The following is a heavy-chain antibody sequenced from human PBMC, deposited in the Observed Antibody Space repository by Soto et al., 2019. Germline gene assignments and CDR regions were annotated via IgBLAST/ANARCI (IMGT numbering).Heavy chain of an antibody. CDR2: IYYSGST. D-gene: IGHD2-2*01. CDR1: GGSISSYY. V-gene: IGHV4-59*08. Sequence: PSETLSLTCTVSGGSISSYYWSWIRQPPGKGLEWIGYIYYSGSTNYNPSLKSRVTISVDTSKSQFSLKLSSVTAADTAVYYCASSAQCSSTSCSAYYFDYWGQGTLVTVSS. CDR3: ASSAQCSSTSCSAYYFDY. J-gene: IGHJ4*02.